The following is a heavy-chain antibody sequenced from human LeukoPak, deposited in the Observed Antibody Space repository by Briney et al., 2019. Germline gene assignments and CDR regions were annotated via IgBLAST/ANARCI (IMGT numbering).Heavy chain of an antibody. D-gene: IGHD3-10*01. CDR3: ARSAETFSYGSGNYYSFDS. CDR2: IYYSGST. J-gene: IGHJ4*02. V-gene: IGHV4-31*03. CDR1: GGSISSGGYY. Sequence: SETLSLTCSVSGGSISSGGYYWSWMRPHPGKGLEWSGYIYYSGSTYYTPPLKSRLTISVDTSRNQFYLTLSSVTAAHTSLYYWARSAETFSYGSGNYYSFDSWGQGTLVTVSS.